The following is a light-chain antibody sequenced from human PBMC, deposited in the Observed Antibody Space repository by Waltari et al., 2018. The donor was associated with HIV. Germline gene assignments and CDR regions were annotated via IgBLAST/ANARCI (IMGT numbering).Light chain of an antibody. Sequence: QSVLTQPPSVSAAPGQKVTISCSGSNSNIGNNYVSWYQQFPGTAPKLLISENNKRSSGIPDRFPGSKSGTSATLGITGLQTGDGADYFCGTWDSSLSAVVFGGGTKLTVL. V-gene: IGLV1-51*02. J-gene: IGLJ2*01. CDR2: ENN. CDR3: GTWDSSLSAVV. CDR1: NSNIGNNY.